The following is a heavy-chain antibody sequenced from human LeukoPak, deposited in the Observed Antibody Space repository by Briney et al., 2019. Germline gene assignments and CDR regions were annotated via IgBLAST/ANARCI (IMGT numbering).Heavy chain of an antibody. CDR1: GGRFKSYG. Sequence: ASVKVSCKTIGGRFKSYGFSWVRQAPGQGLEWMGGIIPVFDRPNYAQKFEGRVTITADKSTNTTYMGITSLTSDDTAVYYCARDAQWELRAFDVWGRGTMVIVSS. CDR3: ARDAQWELRAFDV. CDR2: IIPVFDRP. J-gene: IGHJ3*01. D-gene: IGHD4-23*01. V-gene: IGHV1-69*06.